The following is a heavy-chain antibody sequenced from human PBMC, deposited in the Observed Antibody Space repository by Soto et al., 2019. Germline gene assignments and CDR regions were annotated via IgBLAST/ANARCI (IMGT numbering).Heavy chain of an antibody. CDR1: GFTFSNAW. Sequence: EVQLVESGGGLVKPGGSLRLSCAASGFTFSNAWMSWVRQAPGKGLEWVGRIKSKTDGGTTDYAAPVKGRFTIPRDDSKNTLYLQMNSLKTEDTAVYYCTMGSSGYYYPGYWGQGTLVTVSS. D-gene: IGHD3-22*01. J-gene: IGHJ4*02. V-gene: IGHV3-15*01. CDR2: IKSKTDGGTT. CDR3: TMGSSGYYYPGY.